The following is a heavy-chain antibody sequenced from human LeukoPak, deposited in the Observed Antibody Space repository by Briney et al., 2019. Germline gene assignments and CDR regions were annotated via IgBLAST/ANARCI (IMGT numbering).Heavy chain of an antibody. CDR2: ITGNGATT. CDR1: GFTFSSSA. CDR3: AKERRRVDTEMVRSYYFEN. Sequence: GGSLRLSCAASGFTFSSSAMSWVRQTPGKGLDLVSSITGNGATTYYPDSVKGRFTISRDNSKNTLSLQMNSLRAEDTAVYYCAKERRRVDTEMVRSYYFENWGQGTLVTVSS. V-gene: IGHV3-23*01. J-gene: IGHJ4*02. D-gene: IGHD5-18*01.